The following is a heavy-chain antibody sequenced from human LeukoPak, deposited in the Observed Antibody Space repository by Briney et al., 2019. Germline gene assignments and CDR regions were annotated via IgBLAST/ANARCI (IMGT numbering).Heavy chain of an antibody. J-gene: IGHJ4*02. CDR2: ISWNGGST. D-gene: IGHD2-21*02. CDR3: AKSHHVTAIDY. V-gene: IGHV3-20*04. CDR1: GFTFDDYG. Sequence: GGSLRLSCVASGFTFDDYGMTWVRQAPGKGLEWVSGISWNGGSTGYADSVKGRFTISRDNAKNSLYLQMNSLRADDTAVYYCAKSHHVTAIDYWGQGTLVTVSS.